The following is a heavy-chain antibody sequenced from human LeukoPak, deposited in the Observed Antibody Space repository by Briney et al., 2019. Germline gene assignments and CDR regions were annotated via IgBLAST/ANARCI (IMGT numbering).Heavy chain of an antibody. CDR1: GFKFDSYW. CDR2: IEPDGSDK. D-gene: IGHD2-15*01. CDR3: ARGGSDY. J-gene: IGHJ4*02. Sequence: PGGSLRLSCVASGFKFDSYWMSWVRQAPGRGLEWVANIEPDGSDKFYVDSVKGRFAISRDNAKNSVYLQMNSLRVDETAVYYCARGGSDYWGQGTLVTVSS. V-gene: IGHV3-7*04.